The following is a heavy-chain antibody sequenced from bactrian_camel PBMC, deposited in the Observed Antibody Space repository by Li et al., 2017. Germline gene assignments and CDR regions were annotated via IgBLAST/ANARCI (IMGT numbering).Heavy chain of an antibody. CDR2: IESDGST. D-gene: IGHD3*01. CDR1: VDTIGRYC. V-gene: IGHV3S9*01. CDR3: ASRILTYRGECRLSKSDYHV. J-gene: IGHJ4*01. Sequence: HVQLVESGGGSVQVGGSLRLSCGASVDTIGRYCMGWFRQIPDKEREGIAGIESDGSTSYADSVKGRFTISQDYAKNAVYLQMTALKPTDTATYVCASRILTYRGECRLSKSDYHVWGQGTQVTVS.